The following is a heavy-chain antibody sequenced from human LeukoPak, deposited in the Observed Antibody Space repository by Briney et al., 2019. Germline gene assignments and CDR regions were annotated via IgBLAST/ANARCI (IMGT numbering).Heavy chain of an antibody. CDR2: IFYSGTT. J-gene: IGHJ4*02. CDR1: GGSISSSNYW. V-gene: IGHV4-39*01. CDR3: ARHPRPSVYCTDTNCYSRAFDN. Sequence: SETLSLTCTVSGGSISSSNYWWGWIRQPPGKGLEWIASIFYSGTTYYNPSLKSRVTISVDTSKNQFSLKLTSVTAADTTVYYCARHPRPSVYCTDTNCYSRAFDNWGQGALVTVSS. D-gene: IGHD2-21*02.